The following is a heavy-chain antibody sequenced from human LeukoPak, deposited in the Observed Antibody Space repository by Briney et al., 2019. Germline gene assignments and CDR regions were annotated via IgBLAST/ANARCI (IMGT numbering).Heavy chain of an antibody. D-gene: IGHD1-26*01. J-gene: IGHJ4*02. CDR1: GGSISSSSYY. CDR2: LYYSGST. V-gene: IGHV4-39*01. Sequence: SETLSLTCTVSGGSISSSSYYWGWIRQPPGKGLEWIGSLYYSGSTYYNPSLKSRVTISVDTSKNQFSLKLSSVTAADTAVYYCARHQTVGASINVIDYWGQGTLVTVSS. CDR3: ARHQTVGASINVIDY.